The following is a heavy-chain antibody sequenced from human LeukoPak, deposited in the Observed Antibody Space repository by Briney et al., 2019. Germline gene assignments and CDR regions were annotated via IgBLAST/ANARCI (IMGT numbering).Heavy chain of an antibody. CDR3: ASGYDFWSGYYTALGY. Sequence: ASVKVSCKASGYTFTGYYMHWVRQAPGQGLEWMGWINPNSGDTNYAQKFQGRVTMTRDTSISTAYMELSRLRSDDTAVYYCASGYDFWSGYYTALGYWGQGTLVTVSS. D-gene: IGHD3-3*01. J-gene: IGHJ4*02. V-gene: IGHV1-2*02. CDR2: INPNSGDT. CDR1: GYTFTGYY.